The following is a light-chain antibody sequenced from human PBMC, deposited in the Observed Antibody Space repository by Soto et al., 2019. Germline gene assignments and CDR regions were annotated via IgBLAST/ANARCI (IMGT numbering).Light chain of an antibody. J-gene: IGLJ1*01. Sequence: QSALTQPASVSGSPGQSITISCTGTSSDVGGYNYVSWYQQHPGKAPKLMIYDVSSRPSGVSNRFSGSKSGNTASLTISGLQAEDEADYYCSSYTSSSVYVFGTGTKVIVL. CDR2: DVS. CDR1: SSDVGGYNY. V-gene: IGLV2-14*01. CDR3: SSYTSSSVYV.